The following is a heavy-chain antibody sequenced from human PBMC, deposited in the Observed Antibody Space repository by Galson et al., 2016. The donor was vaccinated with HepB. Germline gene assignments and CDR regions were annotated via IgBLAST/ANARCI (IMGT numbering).Heavy chain of an antibody. Sequence: SLRLSCAAPGFMFSNFWMTWVRQAPGKGLEWVANIKEDGSEKWYADSVKGRFTISRDNAKKSVYLQINSLTTEDPGVYYCASGASVLGDHWGQGASVTVSS. CDR2: IKEDGSEK. CDR1: GFMFSNFW. J-gene: IGHJ4*02. V-gene: IGHV3-7*01. CDR3: ASGASVLGDH. D-gene: IGHD3-10*01.